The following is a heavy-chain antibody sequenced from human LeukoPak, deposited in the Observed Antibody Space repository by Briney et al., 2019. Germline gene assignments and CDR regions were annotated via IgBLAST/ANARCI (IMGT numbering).Heavy chain of an antibody. D-gene: IGHD6-19*01. CDR3: AKVAPLDSSGWYDY. V-gene: IGHV3-11*01. Sequence: GGSLRLSCAASGFTFSDYYMSWIRQAPGKGLEWVSYISSSGSTIYYADSVKGRFTISRDNAKNSLYLQMNSLRAEDTALYYCAKVAPLDSSGWYDYWGQGTLVTVSS. CDR1: GFTFSDYY. J-gene: IGHJ4*02. CDR2: ISSSGSTI.